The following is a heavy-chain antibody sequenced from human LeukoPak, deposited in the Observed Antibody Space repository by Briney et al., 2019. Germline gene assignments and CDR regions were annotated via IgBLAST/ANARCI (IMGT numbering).Heavy chain of an antibody. CDR1: GLTSSNFW. CDR2: IKDDGSVK. V-gene: IGHV3-7*01. Sequence: PGGSLRLSCVVSGLTSSNFWMSWVRQAPGKGLERVANIKDDGSVKYYLDSVKGRFTISRDNAQSSLYLQMNSLRAEDTAVYYCARTAAAGTSLHYYYGMDVWGQGTTVTVSS. J-gene: IGHJ6*02. CDR3: ARTAAAGTSLHYYYGMDV. D-gene: IGHD6-13*01.